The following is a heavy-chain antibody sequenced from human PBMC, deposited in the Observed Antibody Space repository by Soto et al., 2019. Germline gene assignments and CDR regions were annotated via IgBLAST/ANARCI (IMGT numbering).Heavy chain of an antibody. D-gene: IGHD3-10*01. Sequence: QVQLVQSGAEVKKPGASVKVSCKASGYTFTSYEINWVRQATGQGLEWMGWMNPNSGDTGYAQKFQGRVTMTRNTSISTAYMELSSLRSEVTAVYYCARRELRWFGELLRWGQGSLVTVCS. J-gene: IGHJ4*02. V-gene: IGHV1-8*01. CDR2: MNPNSGDT. CDR3: ARRELRWFGELLR. CDR1: GYTFTSYE.